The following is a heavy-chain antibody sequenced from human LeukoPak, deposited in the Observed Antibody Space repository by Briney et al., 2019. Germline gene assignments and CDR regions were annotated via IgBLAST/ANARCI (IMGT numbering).Heavy chain of an antibody. Sequence: ASVKVSCKASGGTFSSYAISWVRQAPGQGLEWMGGIIPIFGTANYAQKFQGRVTITTDESTSTAYMELSSLRSEDTAVYYCARQVVVPAGTARDYYYYMDVWGKGTTVTVSS. J-gene: IGHJ6*03. CDR1: GGTFSSYA. D-gene: IGHD2-2*01. CDR3: ARQVVVPAGTARDYYYYMDV. CDR2: IIPIFGTA. V-gene: IGHV1-69*05.